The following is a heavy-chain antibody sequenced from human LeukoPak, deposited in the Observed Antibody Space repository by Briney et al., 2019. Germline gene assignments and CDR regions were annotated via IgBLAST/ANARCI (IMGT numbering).Heavy chain of an antibody. D-gene: IGHD2-15*01. CDR1: GFTFSNFN. CDR3: ARDYCSGDSCYGMNV. CDR2: ISFEGTKK. J-gene: IGHJ6*02. Sequence: GGPLTLPCAASGFTFSNFNLLWVCPAPAQGLDWLPVISFEGTKKYSPHPLTGRFTISRDNSYNTLYLQMNSLRAEDTAVYYCARDYCSGDSCYGMNVWGQGTTVTVSS. V-gene: IGHV3-30-3*01.